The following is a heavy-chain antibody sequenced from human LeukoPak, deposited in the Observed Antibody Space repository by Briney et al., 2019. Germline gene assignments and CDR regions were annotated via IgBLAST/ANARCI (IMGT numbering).Heavy chain of an antibody. V-gene: IGHV3-15*04. D-gene: IGHD1-7*01. Sequence: GGSLRLSCAASGFTFNYAGMSWVRQVPGKGLEWVGQTVSEIDGGTADYATPVKGRFTISRDDSKSTLYLQMSSLKIEDTAVYYCTTDEDWNYARKDVWGQGATVIVSS. CDR1: GFTFNYAG. J-gene: IGHJ6*02. CDR3: TTDEDWNYARKDV. CDR2: TVSEIDGGTA.